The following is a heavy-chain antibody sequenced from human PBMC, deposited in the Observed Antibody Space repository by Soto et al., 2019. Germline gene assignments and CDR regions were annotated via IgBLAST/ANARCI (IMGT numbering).Heavy chain of an antibody. J-gene: IGHJ3*02. V-gene: IGHV3-30*18. CDR1: GFTFSSYG. CDR3: AKVPSPGPHDAFDI. CDR2: ISYDGSNK. Sequence: GGSLRLSXAASGFTFSSYGMHWVRQAPGKGLEWVAVISYDGSNKYYADSVKGRFTISRDNSKNTLYLQMNSLRAEDTAVYYCAKVPSPGPHDAFDIWGQGTMVTVSS.